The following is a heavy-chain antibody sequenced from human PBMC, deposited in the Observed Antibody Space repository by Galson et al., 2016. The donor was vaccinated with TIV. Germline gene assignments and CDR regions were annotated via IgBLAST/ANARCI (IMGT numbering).Heavy chain of an antibody. J-gene: IGHJ4*02. CDR2: IDPSSGGT. D-gene: IGHD1-26*01. Sequence: SVKVSCKASGYIFTNYYFHWVRQAPGQGLEWMGVIDPSSGGTTSAQKFQARLIMTRDTSTTTVYMDLSSLNSGDTAVYYCTRDLGRLRDYWGQGTLVTVSS. V-gene: IGHV1-46*01. CDR3: TRDLGRLRDY. CDR1: GYIFTNYY.